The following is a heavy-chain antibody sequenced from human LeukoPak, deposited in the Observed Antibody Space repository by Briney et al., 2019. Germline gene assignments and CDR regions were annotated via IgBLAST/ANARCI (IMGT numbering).Heavy chain of an antibody. CDR1: GYTFTGYY. V-gene: IGHV1-2*02. CDR3: ARTHCGGDCYLNDAFDI. J-gene: IGHJ3*02. Sequence: ASVKVSCKASGYTFTGYYMHWVRQAPGQGLEWMGWINPKSGTTNYAQKFQGRVTMTRDTSISTAYMELSSLRSDDTAVHFCARTHCGGDCYLNDAFDIWGQGTLVTVSS. D-gene: IGHD2-21*01. CDR2: INPKSGTT.